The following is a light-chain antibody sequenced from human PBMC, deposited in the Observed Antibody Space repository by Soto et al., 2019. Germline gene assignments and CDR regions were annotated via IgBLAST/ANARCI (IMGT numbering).Light chain of an antibody. CDR3: QHGYSTPLT. V-gene: IGKV1-39*01. CDR2: AAS. Sequence: DIQMTQSPSSLSASVGDRVTITCRASQSISTYLHWYQQKPWKAPNLLIYAASTLQSGVPSRFSGSGLGTYFTLTISSLHPEDFATYFCQHGYSTPLTFGGGTKVDIK. CDR1: QSISTY. J-gene: IGKJ4*01.